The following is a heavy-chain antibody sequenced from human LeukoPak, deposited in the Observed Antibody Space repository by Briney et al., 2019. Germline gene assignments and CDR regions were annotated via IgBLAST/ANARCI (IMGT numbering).Heavy chain of an antibody. V-gene: IGHV1-46*01. D-gene: IGHD1-26*01. Sequence: ASVKVSCKASGYTFTSYYMHWVRQAPRQGLEWMGIINPSGGSTSYAQKFQGRVTMTEDTSTDTAYMELSSLRSEDTAVYYCATVSVGATDYYYGMDVWGQGTTVTVSS. CDR2: INPSGGST. CDR3: ATVSVGATDYYYGMDV. CDR1: GYTFTSYY. J-gene: IGHJ6*02.